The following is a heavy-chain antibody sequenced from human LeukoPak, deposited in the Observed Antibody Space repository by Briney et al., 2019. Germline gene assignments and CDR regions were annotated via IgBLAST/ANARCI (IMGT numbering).Heavy chain of an antibody. D-gene: IGHD1-26*01. V-gene: IGHV3-74*01. CDR3: AREYSGSYL. J-gene: IGHJ4*02. Sequence: GGSLRLSCAASGFTFSSYWMHWVRQAPGRGLVWVSRIDSDGSSTSYADSVKGRFTISRDNAKNTLYPQMNSLRAEDTAVYYCAREYSGSYLWAQGTLVTVSS. CDR1: GFTFSSYW. CDR2: IDSDGSST.